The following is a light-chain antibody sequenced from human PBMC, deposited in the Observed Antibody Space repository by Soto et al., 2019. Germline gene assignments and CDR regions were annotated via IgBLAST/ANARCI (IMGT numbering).Light chain of an antibody. CDR1: QSISSW. V-gene: IGKV1-5*03. Sequence: DIQMTQSPPTLSASVGDRVTITCRASQSISSWLAWYQQRPGKAPSLLVYKASNLKSGVPSRFSGSGSGTEFTLTISSLQPDDFATYYCHHYNAYPYTFGQGTKLETK. CDR3: HHYNAYPYT. CDR2: KAS. J-gene: IGKJ2*01.